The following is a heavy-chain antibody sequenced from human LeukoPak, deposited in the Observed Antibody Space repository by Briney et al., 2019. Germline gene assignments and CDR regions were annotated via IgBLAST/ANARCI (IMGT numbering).Heavy chain of an antibody. J-gene: IGHJ3*02. D-gene: IGHD3-22*01. Sequence: GGSLRLSCAASGFTFSSYAMSWVRQAPGKGLEWVSAISGSGGSTYYADSVKGRFTISRDNSKNTLYLQMNSLRAEDTAVYYCARARSYYYDSSGYILGSQDAFDIWGQGTMVTVSS. V-gene: IGHV3-23*01. CDR3: ARARSYYYDSSGYILGSQDAFDI. CDR2: ISGSGGST. CDR1: GFTFSSYA.